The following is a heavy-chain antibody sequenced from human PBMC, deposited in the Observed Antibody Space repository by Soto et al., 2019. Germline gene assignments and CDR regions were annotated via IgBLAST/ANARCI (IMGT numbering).Heavy chain of an antibody. V-gene: IGHV1-69*01. J-gene: IGHJ1*01. D-gene: IGHD3-22*01. Sequence: VKVSCKDSGGPFSSYAISWVREATGPGLEWVGGIIPVFGTPYYAQKFQDRVTITADESSNTAYMELTSLTYADTAMYYCARGGSGYVWFNEFWGQGTQGTV. CDR3: ARGGSGYVWFNEF. CDR1: GGPFSSYA. CDR2: IIPVFGTP.